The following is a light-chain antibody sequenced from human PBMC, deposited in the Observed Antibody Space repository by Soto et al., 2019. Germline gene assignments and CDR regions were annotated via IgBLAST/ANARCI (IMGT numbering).Light chain of an antibody. CDR1: QPITTS. CDR2: KAS. CDR3: QQYDSYSVRT. J-gene: IGKJ1*01. Sequence: DIQMTQSPSTLSASVGDGVTITCRASQPITTSLAWYQQKPGKAPKLLIYKASSLESGVPSRFSGSGSGTEFTLTISSLQPDDFATYYCQQYDSYSVRTVGQGNKVEI. V-gene: IGKV1-5*03.